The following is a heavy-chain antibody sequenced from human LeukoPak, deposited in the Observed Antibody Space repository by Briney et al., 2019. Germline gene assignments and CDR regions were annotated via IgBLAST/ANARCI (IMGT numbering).Heavy chain of an antibody. Sequence: GGSLRLSCAASGFTFSSYAMSWLRQAPGKGLEWVANIKQDGSEKYYVDSVKGRFTISRDNAKNSLYLQMNSLRAEDTAVYYCARDSIYDYVWGSYRSYPIDYWGQGTLVTVSS. CDR3: ARDSIYDYVWGSYRSYPIDY. V-gene: IGHV3-7*01. CDR2: IKQDGSEK. D-gene: IGHD3-16*02. J-gene: IGHJ4*02. CDR1: GFTFSSYA.